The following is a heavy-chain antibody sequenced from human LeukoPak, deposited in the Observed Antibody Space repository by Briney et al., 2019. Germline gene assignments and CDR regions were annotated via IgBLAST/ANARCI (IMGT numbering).Heavy chain of an antibody. CDR3: AKYFASGSYYKLPH. CDR2: ISGSGAYT. Sequence: GGSLRLSCAASGFTFSSYAMSWVRQAPGKGLEWVSTISGSGAYTYYADSVKGRFTISRDNSKYTLYLQVNSLRAEDTAVYYCAKYFASGSYYKLPHWGQGTLVTVSS. V-gene: IGHV3-23*01. CDR1: GFTFSSYA. D-gene: IGHD3-10*01. J-gene: IGHJ1*01.